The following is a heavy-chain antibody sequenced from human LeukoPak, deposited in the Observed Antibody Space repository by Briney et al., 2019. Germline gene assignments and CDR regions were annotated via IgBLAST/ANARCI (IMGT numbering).Heavy chain of an antibody. D-gene: IGHD6-19*01. J-gene: IGHJ5*02. Sequence: SETLSLTCTVSGGFISSYYWSWIRQPPGKGLEWIGYIYYSGSTNYNPSLKSRVTISVDTSKNQFSLKLSSVTAADTAVYYCARAHGGWYGYNWFDPRGQGTLVTVSS. CDR3: ARAHGGWYGYNWFDP. V-gene: IGHV4-59*01. CDR1: GGFISSYY. CDR2: IYYSGST.